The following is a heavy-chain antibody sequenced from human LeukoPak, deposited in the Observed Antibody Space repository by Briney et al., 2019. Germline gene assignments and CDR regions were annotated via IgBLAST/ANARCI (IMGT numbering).Heavy chain of an antibody. CDR3: ARWELDYYDSTVFDY. J-gene: IGHJ4*02. Sequence: ASVKVSCKASGYTFTSYAMNWVRQAPGQGLEWMGLINTNAGNPTYAQGFTGRFVFSLDTSVSTAYLQISSLKAEDTAVYYCARWELDYYDSTVFDYWGQGTLVTVS. V-gene: IGHV7-4-1*02. CDR2: INTNAGNP. CDR1: GYTFTSYA. D-gene: IGHD3-22*01.